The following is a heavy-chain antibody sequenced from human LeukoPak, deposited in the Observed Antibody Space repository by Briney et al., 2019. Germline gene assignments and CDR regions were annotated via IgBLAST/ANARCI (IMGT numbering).Heavy chain of an antibody. CDR1: GGTFSSYA. CDR2: IIPIFGTA. V-gene: IGHV1-69*13. Sequence: SVKVSCKASGGTFSSYAISWVRQAPGQGLEWMGGIIPIFGTANYAQKFQGRVTITADESTSTAYMELSSLRSEDTAVYYCARLQYGEAVAGWYFDLWGRGTLVTVSS. J-gene: IGHJ2*01. D-gene: IGHD6-19*01. CDR3: ARLQYGEAVAGWYFDL.